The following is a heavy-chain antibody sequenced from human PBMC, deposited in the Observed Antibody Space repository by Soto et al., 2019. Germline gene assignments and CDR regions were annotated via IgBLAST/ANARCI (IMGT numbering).Heavy chain of an antibody. Sequence: PSETLSLTCTVSGGSISSSSYYWGWIRQPPGKGLEWIGSIYYSGSTYYNPSLKSRVTISVDTSKNQFSLKLSSVTAADTAVYYCARGWNQWWYHAGYYYGMDVWGQGTTVTAP. J-gene: IGHJ6*02. CDR2: IYYSGST. CDR1: GGSISSSSYY. D-gene: IGHD2-15*01. CDR3: ARGWNQWWYHAGYYYGMDV. V-gene: IGHV4-39*07.